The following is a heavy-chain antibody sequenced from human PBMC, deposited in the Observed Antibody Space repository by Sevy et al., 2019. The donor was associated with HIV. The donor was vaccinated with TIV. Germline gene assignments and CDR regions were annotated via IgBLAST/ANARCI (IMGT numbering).Heavy chain of an antibody. V-gene: IGHV4-59*08. J-gene: IGHJ4*02. CDR2: IYYNGHI. CDR1: GGSITSLY. CDR3: ADENAWGRGYS. Sequence: SETLSLTCTVSGGSITSLYWNWIRQPPGKGLEWIANIYYNGHINYNPSLKSRVTLSLDTSKNQFSLRLSSVTAADTAMYYCADENAWGRGYSWGQGTLVTVSP. D-gene: IGHD1-26*01.